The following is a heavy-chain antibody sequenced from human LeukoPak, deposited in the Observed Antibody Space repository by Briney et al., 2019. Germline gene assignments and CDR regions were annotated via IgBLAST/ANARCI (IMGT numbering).Heavy chain of an antibody. CDR1: GYTFTSYG. D-gene: IGHD6-19*01. J-gene: IGHJ6*02. Sequence: ASVKVSCKASGYTFTSYGISWVRQAPGQGLEWMGWISAYNGNTNYAQKLQGRVTMITDTSTSTAYMELRSLRSDDTAVYYCARDRAVAGTLYYYYYGMDVWGQGTTVTVSS. CDR3: ARDRAVAGTLYYYYYGMDV. V-gene: IGHV1-18*01. CDR2: ISAYNGNT.